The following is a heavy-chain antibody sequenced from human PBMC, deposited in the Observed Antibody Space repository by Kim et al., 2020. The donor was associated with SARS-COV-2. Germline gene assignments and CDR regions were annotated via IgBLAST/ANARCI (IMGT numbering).Heavy chain of an antibody. Sequence: SVKGRFTLSREYSKNTLQLQMNSLRAEDTAIYYCEKGSSSGGSCYSFIDYWGQGTPVTVSS. V-gene: IGHV3-23*01. D-gene: IGHD2-15*01. J-gene: IGHJ4*02. CDR3: EKGSSSGGSCYSFIDY.